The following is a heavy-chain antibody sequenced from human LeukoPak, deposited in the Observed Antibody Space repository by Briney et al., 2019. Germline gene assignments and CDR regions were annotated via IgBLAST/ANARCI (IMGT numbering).Heavy chain of an antibody. Sequence: ASVKVSCKASGYTFTGYYMHWVRQAPGQGLEWMGWVSPSDGETNYAQKVQGRVTMTTDTSTSTVYMELRSLKSDDTAVYYCARDLGYCTLTNCVRNWFGPWGQGTLVTVSS. J-gene: IGHJ5*02. CDR3: ARDLGYCTLTNCVRNWFGP. CDR1: GYTFTGYY. D-gene: IGHD2-2*01. V-gene: IGHV1-18*04. CDR2: VSPSDGET.